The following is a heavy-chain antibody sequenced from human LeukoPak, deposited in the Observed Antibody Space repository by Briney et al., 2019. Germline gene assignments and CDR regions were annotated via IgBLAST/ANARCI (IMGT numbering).Heavy chain of an antibody. CDR3: AKEDTVVVIATSRPDY. V-gene: IGHV3-23*01. Sequence: PGGSLRLSCAASGFTFASHAMSWVRQAPGKGLEWVSAVSGSGVSTYCADSVKGRFTISRDNSKNTLFLHMNSLRAEDTAVYYCAKEDTVVVIATSRPDYWGQGTLVTVSS. J-gene: IGHJ4*02. CDR1: GFTFASHA. CDR2: VSGSGVST. D-gene: IGHD2-15*01.